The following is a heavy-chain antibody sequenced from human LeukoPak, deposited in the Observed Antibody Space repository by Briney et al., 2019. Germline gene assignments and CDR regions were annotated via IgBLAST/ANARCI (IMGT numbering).Heavy chain of an antibody. V-gene: IGHV1-24*01. CDR1: GYTLTELS. J-gene: IGHJ4*02. CDR2: FDPEDGET. Sequence: GASVKVSCKVSGYTLTELSMHWVRQAPGKGLEWMGGFDPEDGETIYAQKFQGRVTITADESTSTAYMELSSLRSEDTAVYYCARDQGGSPGDYWGQGTLVTVSS. D-gene: IGHD3-16*01. CDR3: ARDQGGSPGDY.